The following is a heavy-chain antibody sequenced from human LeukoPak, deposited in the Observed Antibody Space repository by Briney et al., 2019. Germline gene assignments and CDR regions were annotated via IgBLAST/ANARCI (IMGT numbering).Heavy chain of an antibody. J-gene: IGHJ4*02. CDR1: GFTFSSYG. V-gene: IGHV3-30*18. CDR3: AKDPSRIAVAGLIDY. CDR2: ISYDGSNK. D-gene: IGHD6-19*01. Sequence: GRSLRLSCAASGFTFSSYGMHWVRQAPGKGLEWVAVISYDGSNKYYADSVKGRFTISRDNSKNTLYLQMNSLRAEDTAVYYCAKDPSRIAVAGLIDYWGQVTLVTVSS.